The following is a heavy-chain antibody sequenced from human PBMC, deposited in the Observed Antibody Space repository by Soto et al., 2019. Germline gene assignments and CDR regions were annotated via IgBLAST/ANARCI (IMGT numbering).Heavy chain of an antibody. Sequence: QVQLVESGGGVVQPGRSLRLSCAASGFTFSSYGMHWVRQAPGKGLEWVAVISYDGSNKYYADSVKGRFTISRDNSKNTLYLQMNGLRAEDTAVYYCATDRGYFDYWGQGTLVTVSS. V-gene: IGHV3-30*03. J-gene: IGHJ4*02. CDR2: ISYDGSNK. CDR3: ATDRGYFDY. CDR1: GFTFSSYG. D-gene: IGHD1-26*01.